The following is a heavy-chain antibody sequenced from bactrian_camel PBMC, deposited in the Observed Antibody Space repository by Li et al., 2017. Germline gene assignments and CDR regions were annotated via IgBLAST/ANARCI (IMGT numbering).Heavy chain of an antibody. CDR3: AKSGPRTVDMPN. V-gene: IGHV3S40*01. CDR1: GLRFSSYH. J-gene: IGHJ4*01. D-gene: IGHD6*01. Sequence: DVQLVESGGGLVQPGGSLRLSCAASGLRFSSYHMSWVRQAPGKEREGVAAIRTRTGGGPTYYADSVKGRFTISQDNAKNTLYLQMNDLKSEDTALYYCAKSGPRTVDMPNRGQGTQVTVS. CDR2: IRTRTGGGPT.